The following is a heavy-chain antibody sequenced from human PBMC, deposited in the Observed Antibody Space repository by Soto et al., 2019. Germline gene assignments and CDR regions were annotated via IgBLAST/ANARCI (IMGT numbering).Heavy chain of an antibody. CDR3: ASLLELSRSPYGMVV. CDR1: GYTITGYY. V-gene: IGHV1-2*04. CDR2: INPNSGGT. Sequence: ASVQVTCKASGYTITGYYMHWVRQAPGQGLEWMGWINPNSGGTNYAQKFQGWVTMTRDTSISTAYMELSSLRSEDTAVYYCASLLELSRSPYGMVVSCPATSLTVS. D-gene: IGHD3-16*02. J-gene: IGHJ6*02.